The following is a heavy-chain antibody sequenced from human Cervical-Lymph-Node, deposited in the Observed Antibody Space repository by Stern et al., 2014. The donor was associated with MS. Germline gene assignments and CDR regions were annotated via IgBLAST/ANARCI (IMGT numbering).Heavy chain of an antibody. CDR3: AHTTVTFDEAYGLDV. D-gene: IGHD4-17*01. CDR1: GFSLTTSRVA. V-gene: IGHV2-5*02. CDR2: IYWDDDE. J-gene: IGHJ6*02. Sequence: QVPLRESGPTLVNPTQTLTLTCSFSGFSLTTSRVAVHWNHQPPGKALEWLARIYWDDDERYSPSLRSRLTITKDTSKNQVVLTMANMDPVDTATYYCAHTTVTFDEAYGLDVWGQGTTVTVSS.